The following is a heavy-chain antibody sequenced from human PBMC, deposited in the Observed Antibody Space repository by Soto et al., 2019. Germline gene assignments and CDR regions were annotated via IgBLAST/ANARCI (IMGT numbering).Heavy chain of an antibody. CDR1: GFTFSNYG. CDR3: ARDQAEIVAAPLDNNGRFDS. CDR2: IWYAGVNK. D-gene: IGHD5-12*01. Sequence: QVKVVESGGGVVQPGRSLRLSCAASGFTFSNYGMHWVRQAPGKGLEWLAAIWYAGVNKHYADSVKGRFSTSRDNSKNTVYLQMNSLRAEDTAVYYCARDQAEIVAAPLDNNGRFDSWGQGTLVTVSS. J-gene: IGHJ5*01. V-gene: IGHV3-33*01.